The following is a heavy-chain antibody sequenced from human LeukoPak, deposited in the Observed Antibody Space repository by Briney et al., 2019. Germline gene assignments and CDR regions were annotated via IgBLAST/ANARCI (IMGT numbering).Heavy chain of an antibody. CDR1: GGSISSGGYY. CDR2: IYYSGST. Sequence: PSQTLSLTCTVSGGSISSGGYYWSWIRQHPGTGLEWIGYIYYSGSTYYNPSLKSRVTISVDTSKNQFSLKLSSVTAADTAVYYCARGREDTAMEDYWGQGTLVTVSS. CDR3: ARGREDTAMEDY. V-gene: IGHV4-31*03. D-gene: IGHD5-18*01. J-gene: IGHJ4*02.